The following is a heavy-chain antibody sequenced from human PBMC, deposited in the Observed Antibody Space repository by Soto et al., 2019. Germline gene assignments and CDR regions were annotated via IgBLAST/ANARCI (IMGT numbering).Heavy chain of an antibody. D-gene: IGHD3-3*01. J-gene: IGHJ6*02. CDR1: GYTFTGYY. CDR3: ARDQLIRDFWSGYYRYGMDV. CDR2: INPNSGGT. V-gene: IGHV1-2*04. Sequence: ASVKVSCKASGYTFTGYYIHWVRQAPGQELEWMGWINPNSGGTNYAQKFQGWVTMTRDTSISTAYMELSRLKSDDTAVYYCARDQLIRDFWSGYYRYGMDVWGQGTTVTVSS.